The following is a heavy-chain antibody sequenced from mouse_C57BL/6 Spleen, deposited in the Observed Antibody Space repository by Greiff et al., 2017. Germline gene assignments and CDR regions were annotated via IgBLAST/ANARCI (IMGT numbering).Heavy chain of an antibody. Sequence: QVQLQQPGAELVKPGASVKLSCKASGYTFTSYWMQWVKQRPGQGLEWIGEIDPSDSYTNYNQKFKGKATLTVDTSSSTAYMQLSSLTSEDSAVYYCARTRITTVVKAFDVWGTGTTVTVSS. CDR2: IDPSDSYT. CDR3: ARTRITTVVKAFDV. CDR1: GYTFTSYW. V-gene: IGHV1-50*01. D-gene: IGHD1-1*01. J-gene: IGHJ1*03.